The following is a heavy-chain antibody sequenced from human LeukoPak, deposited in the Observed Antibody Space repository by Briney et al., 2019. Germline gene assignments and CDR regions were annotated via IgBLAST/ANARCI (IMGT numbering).Heavy chain of an antibody. J-gene: IGHJ3*02. V-gene: IGHV4-59*01. Sequence: SETLSPTCTVSGGSISRYSWSWIRQPPGKGLEWIGYIYYSGSTNYNPSLKSRVTISVDTSKNQFSLKLSSVTSADTAVYYCARELDHYCSGSYSVAAFDIWGQGTMVTVSS. CDR1: GGSISRYS. D-gene: IGHD3-10*01. CDR3: ARELDHYCSGSYSVAAFDI. CDR2: IYYSGST.